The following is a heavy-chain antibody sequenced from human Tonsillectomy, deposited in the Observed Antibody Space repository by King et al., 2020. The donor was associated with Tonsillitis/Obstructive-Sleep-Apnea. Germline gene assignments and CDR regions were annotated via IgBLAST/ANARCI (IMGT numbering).Heavy chain of an antibody. V-gene: IGHV1-18*01. D-gene: IGHD6-19*01. J-gene: IGHJ3*02. CDR1: GYTFTSYG. Sequence: VQLVESGAEVKKPGASVKVSCKASGYTFTSYGISWVRQAPGQGLEWMGWISADNGNTNYAQKLQGRVTMTTDPYPRTAYMELRSLRTDDTAGYYWAIDAFIAVAGPDAFDIWGQGTMVTVSS. CDR3: AIDAFIAVAGPDAFDI. CDR2: ISADNGNT.